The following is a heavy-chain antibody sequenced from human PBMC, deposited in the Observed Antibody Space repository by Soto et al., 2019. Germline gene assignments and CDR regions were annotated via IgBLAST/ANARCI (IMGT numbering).Heavy chain of an antibody. CDR3: AKADFVWSSEQPYYFDY. D-gene: IGHD3-16*01. CDR2: IRGSGGGS. V-gene: IGHV3-23*01. J-gene: IGHJ4*02. Sequence: EVQLLDSGGGLVQPGGSLRLSCAASGFTFSNYAMTWVRQGPGKGLEWVSGIRGSGGGSYYADSVKGRFTISRDNSKSTLYLQMNSLRAEDTAVYYCAKADFVWSSEQPYYFDYWGQGTLVTVSS. CDR1: GFTFSNYA.